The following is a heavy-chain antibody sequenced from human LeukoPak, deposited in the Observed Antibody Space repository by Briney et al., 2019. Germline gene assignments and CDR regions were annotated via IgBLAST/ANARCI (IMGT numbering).Heavy chain of an antibody. D-gene: IGHD3-22*01. CDR2: ISGSGATL. J-gene: IGHJ4*02. Sequence: GGSLRPSCAASGFNFSDHYMSWVRQAPGRGLEWVTYISGSGATLHHADSVKGRFTISRDNAKNSLSLQMNSLRAEDTALYYCARALYGSSGYYDYWGQGILVTVSS. V-gene: IGHV3-11*01. CDR3: ARALYGSSGYYDY. CDR1: GFNFSDHY.